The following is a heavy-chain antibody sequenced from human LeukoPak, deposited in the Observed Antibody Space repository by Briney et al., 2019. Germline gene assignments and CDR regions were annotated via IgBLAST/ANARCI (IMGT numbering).Heavy chain of an antibody. V-gene: IGHV4-59*01. CDR1: GGSISSYY. D-gene: IGHD3-22*01. CDR3: ARYYYDSSGYYPDY. CDR2: IYYSGST. J-gene: IGHJ4*02. Sequence: SETLSLTCTVSGGSISSYYWSWIRQPPGKGLEWIGYIYYSGSTNYNPSLKSRVTISVDTSKNQFSLKLSSVTAADTAVYYCARYYYDSSGYYPDYWGQGTLVTVSS.